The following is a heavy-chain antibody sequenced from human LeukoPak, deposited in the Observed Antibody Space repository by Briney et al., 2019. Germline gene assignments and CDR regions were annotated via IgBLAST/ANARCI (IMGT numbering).Heavy chain of an antibody. CDR3: ARVYVGIVVVPAAIQSPSHDYYYYYYMDV. Sequence: SETLSLTCAVYGGSFSGYYWSWIRQPPGKGLEWIGEINHSGSTNYNPSLKSRVTISVDTSKNQFSLKLSSVTAADTAVYYCARVYVGIVVVPAAIQSPSHDYYYYYYMDVWGKGTTVTVSS. D-gene: IGHD2-2*02. J-gene: IGHJ6*03. V-gene: IGHV4-34*01. CDR2: INHSGST. CDR1: GGSFSGYY.